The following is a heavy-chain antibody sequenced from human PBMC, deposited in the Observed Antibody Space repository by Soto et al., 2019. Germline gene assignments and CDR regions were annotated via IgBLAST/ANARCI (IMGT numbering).Heavy chain of an antibody. J-gene: IGHJ5*02. V-gene: IGHV2-26*01. Sequence: SGPTLVNPTETLTLTCTVSGFSLSNARMGVSWIRQPPGKALEWLAHIFSNDEKSYSTSLKSRLTISKDTSKSQVVLTMTNMDPVDTATYYCARQYSSSWRGWFDPWGQGTLVTVSS. CDR1: GFSLSNARMG. CDR3: ARQYSSSWRGWFDP. D-gene: IGHD6-13*01. CDR2: IFSNDEK.